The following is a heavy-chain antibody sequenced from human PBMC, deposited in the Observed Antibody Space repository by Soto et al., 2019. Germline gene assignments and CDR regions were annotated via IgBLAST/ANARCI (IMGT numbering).Heavy chain of an antibody. J-gene: IGHJ4*02. CDR3: ARVVDRYTSYGRYFDY. Sequence: ASVKVSCKASGYTFTGYYMHWVRQAPGQGLEWMGWINPNSGGTNYAQKFQGRVTMTRDTSISTAYMELSRLRSDDTAVYYCARVVDRYTSYGRYFDYWGQGTLATVSS. D-gene: IGHD5-18*01. CDR2: INPNSGGT. CDR1: GYTFTGYY. V-gene: IGHV1-2*02.